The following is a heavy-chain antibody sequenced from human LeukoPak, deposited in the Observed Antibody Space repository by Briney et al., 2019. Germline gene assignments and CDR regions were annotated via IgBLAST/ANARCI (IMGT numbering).Heavy chain of an antibody. J-gene: IGHJ4*02. D-gene: IGHD6-13*01. Sequence: PGGSLRLSCAASGFTFSSYAMRWGRQAPGKGLEWVSGISDSGGSTYHADSVKGRFTISRHNSKNTLYLQMDSLRAEDTAVYYCARTPGSSSWFPYYFYYWGQGTMFTVSS. CDR1: GFTFSSYA. V-gene: IGHV3-23*01. CDR2: ISDSGGST. CDR3: ARTPGSSSWFPYYFYY.